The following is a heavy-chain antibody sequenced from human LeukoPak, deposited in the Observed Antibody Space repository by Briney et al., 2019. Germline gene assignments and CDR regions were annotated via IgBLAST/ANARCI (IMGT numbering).Heavy chain of an antibody. V-gene: IGHV1-2*02. CDR1: GYTFTGYY. CDR2: INPNSGGT. Sequence: ASVKVSCKASGYTFTGYYMHWVRQAPGQGLEWMGWINPNSGGTNYAQKFQGRVTMARDTSISTAYMELSRLRSDDTAVYYCARARIAARPWGAFDIWGQGTMVTVSS. J-gene: IGHJ3*02. D-gene: IGHD6-6*01. CDR3: ARARIAARPWGAFDI.